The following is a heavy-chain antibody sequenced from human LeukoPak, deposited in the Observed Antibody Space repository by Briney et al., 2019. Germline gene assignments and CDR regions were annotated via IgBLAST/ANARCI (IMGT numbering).Heavy chain of an antibody. CDR3: ARVGGYGDYSFSY. CDR2: IYYSGST. V-gene: IGHV4-59*01. Sequence: SETLSLTCTVSGGSISSYYWSWIRQPPGKGLEWIGYIYYSGSTNYNPSLKSRVTISVDTSKNQFSLKLSSVTAADTAVYYCARVGGYGDYSFSYWGQGTLVTVSS. J-gene: IGHJ4*02. CDR1: GGSISSYY. D-gene: IGHD4-17*01.